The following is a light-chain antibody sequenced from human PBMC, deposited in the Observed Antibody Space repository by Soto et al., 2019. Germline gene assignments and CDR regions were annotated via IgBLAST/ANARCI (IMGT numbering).Light chain of an antibody. V-gene: IGLV2-14*01. CDR1: SSDVGGYIY. CDR3: NSYTRSSAHVV. CDR2: EVS. J-gene: IGLJ2*01. Sequence: QSALTQPASVSGSPVQSINISCTGTSSDVGGYIYVSWYQQHPGKAPKLMIYEVSNQPSGVSNRFSGSRSGSTAYLTIAGLQAEDEAHYYGNSYTRSSAHVVFGGGTKLTVL.